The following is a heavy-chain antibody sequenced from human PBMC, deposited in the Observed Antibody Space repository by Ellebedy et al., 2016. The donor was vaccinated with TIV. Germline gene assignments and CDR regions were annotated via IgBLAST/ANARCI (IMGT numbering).Heavy chain of an antibody. D-gene: IGHD3-16*01. CDR3: MSGGPRAQLYDDDGNYLHFEY. V-gene: IGHV3-23*01. CDR1: GLTFSNYA. J-gene: IGHJ4*02. Sequence: GESLKISCAASGLTFSNYAMSWVRQAPGEGLEWVSTITGSGFITYYADSVKGRFTISRDNSKNTLYLQLNSLIFEDTAIYYCMSGGPRAQLYDDDGNYLHFEYWGQGTLVTVSS. CDR2: ITGSGFIT.